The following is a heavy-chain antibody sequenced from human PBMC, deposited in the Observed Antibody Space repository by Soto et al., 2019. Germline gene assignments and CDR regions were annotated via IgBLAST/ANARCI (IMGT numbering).Heavy chain of an antibody. Sequence: SETLSLTCTVSGGSISSGDYYWSWIRQPPGKGLEWIGYIYYSGSTYYNPSLKSRVTISVDTSKNQFSLKLSSVTAADTAVYYCARDWAHYDILTGYSRKPGEYYYYGMDVWGQGTTVTVSS. J-gene: IGHJ6*02. CDR2: IYYSGST. D-gene: IGHD3-9*01. CDR1: GGSISSGDYY. V-gene: IGHV4-30-4*01. CDR3: ARDWAHYDILTGYSRKPGEYYYYGMDV.